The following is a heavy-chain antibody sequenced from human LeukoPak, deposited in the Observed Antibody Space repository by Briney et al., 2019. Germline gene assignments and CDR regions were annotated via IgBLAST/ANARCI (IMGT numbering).Heavy chain of an antibody. CDR3: ARGYYYGSGSYYNDY. CDR2: IYYSGST. Sequence: SETLPLTCTVSGGSISSSSYYWGWIRQPPGKGLEWIGSIYYSGSTYYNPSLKSRVTISVDTSKNQFSLKLSSVTAADTAVYYCARGYYYGSGSYYNDYWGQGTLVTVSS. D-gene: IGHD3-10*01. V-gene: IGHV4-39*07. J-gene: IGHJ4*02. CDR1: GGSISSSSYY.